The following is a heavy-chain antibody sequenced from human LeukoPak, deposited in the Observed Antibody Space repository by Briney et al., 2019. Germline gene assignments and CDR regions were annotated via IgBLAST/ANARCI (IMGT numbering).Heavy chain of an antibody. Sequence: PSETLSLTCTVSGGSISSDSYYWTWIRQPAGNGLEWIGRFYTSGSTNYNPSLESRVTISVDTSKNQFSLRLSSVTAADTAVYYCARDRGGRARYDSSGYYYVLYYWGQGTLVTVSS. J-gene: IGHJ4*02. CDR3: ARDRGGRARYDSSGYYYVLYY. V-gene: IGHV4-61*02. CDR1: GGSISSDSYY. CDR2: FYTSGST. D-gene: IGHD3-22*01.